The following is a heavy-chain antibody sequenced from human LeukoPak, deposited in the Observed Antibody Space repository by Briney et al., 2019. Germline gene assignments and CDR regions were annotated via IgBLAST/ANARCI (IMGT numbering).Heavy chain of an antibody. D-gene: IGHD2-2*01. J-gene: IGHJ4*02. CDR1: GGSMSSYY. CDR3: ARLLIYCSSTSCHFDY. Sequence: SETLSLTCTVSGGSMSSYYWGWIRQPPGKGLEWIGSIYYSGITYYNPSLKSRVTISVDTSNNQFSLKLSSVTAADTAMYYCARLLIYCSSTSCHFDYWGQGTLVTVSS. CDR2: IYYSGIT. V-gene: IGHV4-39*01.